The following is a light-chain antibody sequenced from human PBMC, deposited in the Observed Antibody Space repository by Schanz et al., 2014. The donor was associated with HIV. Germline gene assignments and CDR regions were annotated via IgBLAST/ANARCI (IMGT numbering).Light chain of an antibody. CDR2: DVS. CDR3: SSYTSSLTRV. V-gene: IGLV2-14*01. J-gene: IGLJ1*01. Sequence: QSVLTQPRSVSGSPGQSVAISCTGTSSDVGGYNYVSWYQQHPGKAPKLMIYDVSYRPSGVSNRFSGSKSGNTASLTISGLQAEDEADYFCSSYTSSLTRVFGTGTKLTVL. CDR1: SSDVGGYNY.